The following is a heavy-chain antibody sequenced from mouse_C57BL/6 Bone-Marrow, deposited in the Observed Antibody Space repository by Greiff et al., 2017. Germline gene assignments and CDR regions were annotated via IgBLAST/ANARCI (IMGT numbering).Heavy chain of an antibody. D-gene: IGHD1-1*01. CDR3: ARDYYGSS. J-gene: IGHJ2*01. CDR1: GYSITSGYY. V-gene: IGHV3-6*01. CDR2: ISYDGSN. Sequence: EVQLQESGPGLVKPSQSLSLTCSVTGYSITSGYYWNWIRQFPGNKLEWMGYISYDGSNNYNPSLKNRISITRDTSKNQFFLKLNSVTTEDTATYYCARDYYGSSWGKGTTLTVSS.